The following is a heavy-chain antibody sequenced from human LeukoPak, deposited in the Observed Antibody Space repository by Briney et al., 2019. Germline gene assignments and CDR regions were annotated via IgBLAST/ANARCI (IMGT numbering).Heavy chain of an antibody. CDR3: ARRQYYYDSSGYYAHLNYYYYMDV. CDR1: GGSFSGYY. D-gene: IGHD3-22*01. CDR2: INHSGST. Sequence: SETLSLTCAVYGGSFSGYYWSWIRQPPGKGLEWIGEINHSGSTNYNPSLKSRVTISVDTSKNQFSLKLSSVTAADTAVYYCARRQYYYDSSGYYAHLNYYYYMDVWGKGTTVTVSS. J-gene: IGHJ6*03. V-gene: IGHV4-34*01.